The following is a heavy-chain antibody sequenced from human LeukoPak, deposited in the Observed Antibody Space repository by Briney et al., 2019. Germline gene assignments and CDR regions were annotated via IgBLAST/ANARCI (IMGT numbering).Heavy chain of an antibody. Sequence: PGGSLRLSCAASRFTFSSYEMNWVRQAPGKGLEWVSYISSSGRTKYYADSVKGRFTISRDNSKNTLYLQMNSLRAEDTAVYYCARLAVYVWGSHNFDYWGQGTLVTVSS. CDR1: RFTFSSYE. V-gene: IGHV3-48*03. D-gene: IGHD3-16*01. J-gene: IGHJ4*02. CDR2: ISSSGRTK. CDR3: ARLAVYVWGSHNFDY.